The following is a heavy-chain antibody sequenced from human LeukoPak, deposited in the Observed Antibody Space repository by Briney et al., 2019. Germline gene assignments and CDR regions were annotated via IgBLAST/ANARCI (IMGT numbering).Heavy chain of an antibody. D-gene: IGHD6-13*01. CDR2: IYYSGST. V-gene: IGHV4-39*01. CDR1: GGSISSSSYY. Sequence: SETLSLTCTVSGGSISSSSYYWGWIRQPPGKGLEWIGSIYYSGSTYYNPSLKSRVTISVDTSKNQFSLKLSSVTDADTAVYYCARHKQQLDGIDYWGQGTLVTVSS. J-gene: IGHJ4*02. CDR3: ARHKQQLDGIDY.